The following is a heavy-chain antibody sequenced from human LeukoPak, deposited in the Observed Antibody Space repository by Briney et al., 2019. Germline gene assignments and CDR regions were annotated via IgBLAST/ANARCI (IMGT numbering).Heavy chain of an antibody. Sequence: SETLSLTCTVPGGSISSYYWSWIRQPAGKGLEWIGRIYTSGSTNYNPSLKSRVTMSVDTSKNQFSLKLSSVTAADTAVYYCARAGGNSGYGGRGAFDIWGQGTMVTVSS. CDR3: ARAGGNSGYGGRGAFDI. CDR1: GGSISSYY. D-gene: IGHD5-12*01. J-gene: IGHJ3*02. CDR2: IYTSGST. V-gene: IGHV4-4*07.